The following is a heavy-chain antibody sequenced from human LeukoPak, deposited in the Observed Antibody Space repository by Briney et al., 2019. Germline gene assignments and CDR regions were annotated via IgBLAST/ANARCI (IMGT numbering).Heavy chain of an antibody. CDR3: ARDALWFGESLDAFDI. J-gene: IGHJ3*02. D-gene: IGHD3-10*01. CDR1: GFTFSSYG. CDR2: IWYDGSNK. V-gene: IGHV3-33*01. Sequence: PGSYLRLSYAASGFTFSSYGMHWARQAPGKGLEWGAVIWYDGSNKYYADSAKGRFTISRDNSKNTLYLQMNSLKADDKSVYYCARDALWFGESLDAFDIWGQGTMVTVSS.